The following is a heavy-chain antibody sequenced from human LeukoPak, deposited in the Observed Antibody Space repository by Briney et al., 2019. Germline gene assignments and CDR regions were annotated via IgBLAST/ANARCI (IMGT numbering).Heavy chain of an antibody. J-gene: IGHJ4*02. D-gene: IGHD4-17*01. Sequence: ASVKVSCKAAGYTFTSYYMHWVRQAPGQGLEWMGFINPSGGRTTYAQKFQGRVTLGRDTSTSTVYVELSSLRSEDTAVYYCAIGSQDGDYPFDHWGQGTLATVSS. CDR3: AIGSQDGDYPFDH. CDR2: INPSGGRT. CDR1: GYTFTSYY. V-gene: IGHV1-46*01.